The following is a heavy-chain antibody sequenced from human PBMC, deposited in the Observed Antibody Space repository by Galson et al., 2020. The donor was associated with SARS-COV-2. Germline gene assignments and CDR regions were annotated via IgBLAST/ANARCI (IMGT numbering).Heavy chain of an antibody. Sequence: ASVKVSCKASGYTFTSYDINWVRQATGQGLGWMGWMNPNSGNTGYAQKFQGRVTMTRNTSISTAYMELSSLRSEDTAVYYCARGDTIFGVFDYWGQGTLVTVSS. CDR1: GYTFTSYD. V-gene: IGHV1-8*01. CDR2: MNPNSGNT. J-gene: IGHJ4*02. D-gene: IGHD3-3*01. CDR3: ARGDTIFGVFDY.